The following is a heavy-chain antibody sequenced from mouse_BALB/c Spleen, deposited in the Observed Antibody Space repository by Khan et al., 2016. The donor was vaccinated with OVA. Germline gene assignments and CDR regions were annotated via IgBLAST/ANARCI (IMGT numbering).Heavy chain of an antibody. V-gene: IGHV1-7*01. J-gene: IGHJ2*01. CDR3: ARDRIDY. CDR2: INPTSDYT. Sequence: VQLQQSGAELAKPGASVKMSCKASGYTFTTYWMHWVQQRPGQGLEWIGSINPTSDYTDYNEKFKDKATLSADKSSSTAYMQLSSLTSEDSAVYYCARDRIDYWGQGTTLTVSS. CDR1: GYTFTTYW.